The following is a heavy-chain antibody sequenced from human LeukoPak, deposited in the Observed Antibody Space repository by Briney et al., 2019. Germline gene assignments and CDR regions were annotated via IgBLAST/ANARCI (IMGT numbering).Heavy chain of an antibody. CDR2: IKTDGGEN. V-gene: IGHV3-7*01. Sequence: GGSLRLSCAASGFTLNNYWMTWVRQAPGKGLEWVANIKTDGGENYYVDSVKGRFTISRDNAENSVYLQMNSLRPEDTAVYYCARTVVRGPWGQGALVTVSS. CDR3: ARTVVRGP. J-gene: IGHJ5*02. D-gene: IGHD3-10*02. CDR1: GFTLNNYW.